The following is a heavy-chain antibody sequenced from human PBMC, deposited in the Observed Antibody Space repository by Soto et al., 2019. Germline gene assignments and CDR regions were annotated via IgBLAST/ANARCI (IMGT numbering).Heavy chain of an antibody. V-gene: IGHV3-7*01. CDR1: GFTFSTYW. CDR3: AGGGIGYCSGGTCFYTAFDI. J-gene: IGHJ3*02. CDR2: IKEDGSEK. Sequence: GGSLRLSCAASGFTFSTYWMSWVRQAPGKGLEWLANIKEDGSEKYYVDSLKGRFTISSDNAKNSLYVQMNSLRVEDTAVYYFAGGGIGYCSGGTCFYTAFDIWGQGSMVT. D-gene: IGHD2-15*01.